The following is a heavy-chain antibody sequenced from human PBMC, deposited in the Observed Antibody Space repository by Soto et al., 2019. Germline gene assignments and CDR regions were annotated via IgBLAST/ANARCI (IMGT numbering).Heavy chain of an antibody. V-gene: IGHV3-30*18. D-gene: IGHD3-10*01. CDR1: GFTFRWFG. J-gene: IGHJ4*02. CDR2: ISNDGSKE. CDR3: AKGEVRGIIPSYFDY. Sequence: GGSLRLSCAGSGFTFRWFGMNWVRQAPGKGLEWVARISNDGSKEYYVDSVKGRFTISRDNSKNTLYLQLDSLRAEDTAVYYCAKGEVRGIIPSYFDYWGLGTLVTVSS.